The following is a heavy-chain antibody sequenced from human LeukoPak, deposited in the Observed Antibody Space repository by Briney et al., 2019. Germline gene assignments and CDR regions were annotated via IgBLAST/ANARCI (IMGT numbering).Heavy chain of an antibody. CDR1: GASITNTYW. Sequence: TSGTLSLTCAVSGASITNTYWSTWVRQPPGKGLEWIGEIHDSGATNYNPSLKSRVTISLDKSKNQFSLNLASVTAADTAIYYCATRATAGPWWGQGTLVTVSS. CDR2: IHDSGAT. CDR3: ATRATAGPW. J-gene: IGHJ4*02. V-gene: IGHV4-4*02. D-gene: IGHD6-13*01.